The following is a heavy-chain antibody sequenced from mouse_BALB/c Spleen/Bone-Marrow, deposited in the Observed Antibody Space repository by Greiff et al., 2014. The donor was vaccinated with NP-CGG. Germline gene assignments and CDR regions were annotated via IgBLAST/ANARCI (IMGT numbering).Heavy chain of an antibody. D-gene: IGHD1-1*01. J-gene: IGHJ3*01. CDR2: IDPANGNT. CDR1: GFNIKDTY. Sequence: EVQLVESGAELVKPGASVKLSCTASGFNIKDTYMYWVKQRPEQGLEWIGRIDPANGNTKYDPKFQGKATITADTSSNTAYLQLSSLTSEDTAVYYCAIYYYGSSGFAYWGQGTLVTVSA. V-gene: IGHV14-3*02. CDR3: AIYYYGSSGFAY.